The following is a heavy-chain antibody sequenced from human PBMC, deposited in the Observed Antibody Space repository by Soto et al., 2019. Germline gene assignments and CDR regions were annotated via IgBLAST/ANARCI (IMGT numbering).Heavy chain of an antibody. V-gene: IGHV1-69*19. CDR1: GGTFNTYA. J-gene: IGHJ4*02. CDR2: ISPMFGAA. CDR3: AREVEVHTPAFVY. D-gene: IGHD3-10*01. Sequence: QVQLVQSGAEMKKPGSSVKVSCQSSGGTFNTYAMNWVRQAPGQGPEWMGDISPMFGAANYAPKFQGRVTITADESTGTSYVRLGSLASEGTAVYFCAREVEVHTPAFVYWGQGTLVTVSS.